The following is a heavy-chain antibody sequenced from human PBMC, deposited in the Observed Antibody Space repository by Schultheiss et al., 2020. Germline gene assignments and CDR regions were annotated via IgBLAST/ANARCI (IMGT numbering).Heavy chain of an antibody. CDR2: IYHSGST. CDR1: GYSISSGYY. D-gene: IGHD1-26*01. Sequence: SETLSLTCAVSGYSISSGYYWGWIRQPPGKGLEWIGSIYHSGSTYYNPSLKSRVTISVDTSKKEFSLKLSSVTAADTAVYYCAGQSTVRSGTYFDYWGQGTLVTVSS. V-gene: IGHV4-38-2*01. J-gene: IGHJ4*02. CDR3: AGQSTVRSGTYFDY.